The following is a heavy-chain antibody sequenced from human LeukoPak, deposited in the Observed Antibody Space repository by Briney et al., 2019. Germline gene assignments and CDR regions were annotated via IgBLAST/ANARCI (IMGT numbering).Heavy chain of an antibody. CDR3: ARGVYYYDSSGLGY. CDR1: GYTFSSYY. V-gene: IGHV1-8*01. D-gene: IGHD3-22*01. Sequence: PGASLRLSCKASGYTFSSYYINWVRQAPGKGLEWMGWMNPNGGNTGYAQKVKGRVTMTRNTAKSTAYLQLNSLRAEDTAVYCCARGVYYYDSSGLGYWGQGTPVTVSS. CDR2: MNPNGGNT. J-gene: IGHJ4*02.